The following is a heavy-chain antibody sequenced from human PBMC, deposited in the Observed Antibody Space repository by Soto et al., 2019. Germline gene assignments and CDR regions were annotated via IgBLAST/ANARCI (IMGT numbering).Heavy chain of an antibody. CDR2: IWFDGSKK. V-gene: IGHV3-33*01. CDR3: ARAHSMMILDRFDP. J-gene: IGHJ5*02. D-gene: IGHD3-16*01. Sequence: GSLRLSCAASGFKFRNYAIHWVRQAPGKGLEWLAVIWFDGSKKYYADSVKGRFTISRDNSKNTVYLDMNSLTADDSGVFYCARAHSMMILDRFDPWGHGTLVTVSS. CDR1: GFKFRNYA.